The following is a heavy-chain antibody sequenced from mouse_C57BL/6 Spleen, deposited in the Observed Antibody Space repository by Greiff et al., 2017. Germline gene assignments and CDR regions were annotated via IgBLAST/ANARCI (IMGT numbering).Heavy chain of an antibody. Sequence: VQLQQSGPELVKPGASVKISCKASGYAFSSSWMNWVKQRPGKGLEWIGRIYPGDGDTNYNGKFKGKATLTADKSSSTAYMQLSSLTSEDSAVYFCARSHYGSDWYFDVWGTGTTVTVSS. J-gene: IGHJ1*03. V-gene: IGHV1-82*01. D-gene: IGHD1-1*01. CDR2: IYPGDGDT. CDR1: GYAFSSSW. CDR3: ARSHYGSDWYFDV.